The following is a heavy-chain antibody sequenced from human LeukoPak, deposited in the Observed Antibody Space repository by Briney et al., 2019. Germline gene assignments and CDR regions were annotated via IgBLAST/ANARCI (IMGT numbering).Heavy chain of an antibody. J-gene: IGHJ5*02. CDR2: ISGSGGST. V-gene: IGHV3-23*01. CDR1: GFTFSSYA. Sequence: GGSLRLSCAASGFTFSSYAMSWVRQAPGKGLEWVSAISGSGGSTYYADSVKGRFTISRDSSKNTLYLQMNSLRAEHTAVYYCAKSEVATIPIWFDPWGEGTLVAVSS. CDR3: AKSEVATIPIWFDP. D-gene: IGHD5-24*01.